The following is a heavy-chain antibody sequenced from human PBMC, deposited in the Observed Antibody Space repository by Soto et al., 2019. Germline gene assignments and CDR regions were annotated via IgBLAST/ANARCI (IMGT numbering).Heavy chain of an antibody. J-gene: IGHJ5*01. D-gene: IGHD3-10*01. CDR3: ARLGSDGSGTYLTLGFDS. V-gene: IGHV5-51*01. CDR1: GYKFSSYW. CDR2: IYPGDSDT. Sequence: PGESLKISCQASGYKFSSYWIAWVRQVPGQGLEWMGLIYPGDSDTKYSPSFQDQVTISADKSISTAYLQWGSLKASDTAMYYCARLGSDGSGTYLTLGFDSWGQGTLVTVSS.